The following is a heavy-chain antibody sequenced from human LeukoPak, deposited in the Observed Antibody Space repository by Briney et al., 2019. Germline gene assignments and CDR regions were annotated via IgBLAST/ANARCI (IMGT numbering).Heavy chain of an antibody. J-gene: IGHJ6*03. V-gene: IGHV3-48*03. CDR1: GFTFSSYE. CDR3: AELGITMIGGV. D-gene: IGHD3-10*02. Sequence: PGGSLRLSCAASGFTFSSYEMNWVRQAPGKGLEWVSYISSGGITIYYADSVKGRFTISRDNAKNSLYLQMNSLRAEDTAVYYCAELGITMIGGVWGKGTTVTIS. CDR2: ISSGGITI.